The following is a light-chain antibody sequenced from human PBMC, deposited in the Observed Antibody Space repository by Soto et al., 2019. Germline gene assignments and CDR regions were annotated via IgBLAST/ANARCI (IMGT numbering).Light chain of an antibody. CDR1: QGISNY. J-gene: IGKJ5*01. CDR2: AAS. CDR3: QKYNSALAIT. Sequence: DIQMTQSPSSLSASVGDRVTITCRASQGISNYLAWYQQKPGKVPKLLIYAASTLQSGVPSRFRGSGSGTDFPLTISSLQPEDVATYYCQKYNSALAITFGQGTRLEIK. V-gene: IGKV1-27*01.